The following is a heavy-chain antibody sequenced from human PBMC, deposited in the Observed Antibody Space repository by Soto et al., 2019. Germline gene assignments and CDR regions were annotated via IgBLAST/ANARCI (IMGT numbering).Heavy chain of an antibody. CDR1: GGSISSYY. J-gene: IGHJ6*01. CDR2: IYYSGST. V-gene: IGHV4-59*01. D-gene: IGHD1-7*01. CDR3: AREGGWNYEAGLYGMDV. Sequence: QVQLQESGPGLVKPSETLSLTCTVSGGSISSYYWSWIRQPPGKGLEWIGYIYYSGSTNYNPSLKSRVTISVDTSKNQFSLKLSSVTAADTAVYYCAREGGWNYEAGLYGMDVW.